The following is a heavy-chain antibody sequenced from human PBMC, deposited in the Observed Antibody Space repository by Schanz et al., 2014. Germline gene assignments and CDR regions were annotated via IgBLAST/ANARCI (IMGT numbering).Heavy chain of an antibody. V-gene: IGHV3-66*02. CDR2: IFTDGRT. CDR1: GFTFSAYA. J-gene: IGHJ4*02. CDR3: ARLDPYCRSGTCSRAFDF. D-gene: IGHD2-15*01. Sequence: EVQLLESGGGLVQPGGSLRLSCAASGFTFSAYAMTWVRQIPGKGPEWVSIIFTDGRTYYADSVKGRFTISRDSSKNTLFLQMNSLRTEDTAVYYCARLDPYCRSGTCSRAFDFWGQGTLVTVSS.